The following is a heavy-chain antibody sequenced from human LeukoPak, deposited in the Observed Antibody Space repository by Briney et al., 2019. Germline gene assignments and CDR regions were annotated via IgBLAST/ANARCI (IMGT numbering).Heavy chain of an antibody. D-gene: IGHD1-7*01. J-gene: IGHJ5*02. CDR1: GFIFSSYA. Sequence: GGSLRLSCTASGFIFSSYAMSWVRQAPGKGLEWVSTIWGSGGTTYYADSVKGRFTISRDNSKNTLYLQMSSLRADDTAIYYCAKGGTGSTDWFDPWGRGTLVTVSS. V-gene: IGHV3-23*01. CDR2: IWGSGGTT. CDR3: AKGGTGSTDWFDP.